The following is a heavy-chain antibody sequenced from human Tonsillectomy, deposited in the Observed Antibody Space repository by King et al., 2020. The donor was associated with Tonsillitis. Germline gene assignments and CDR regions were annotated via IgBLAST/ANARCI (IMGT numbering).Heavy chain of an antibody. V-gene: IGHV4-39*01. J-gene: IGHJ4*02. CDR2: SYYSGST. CDR3: ARLGAAAAY. D-gene: IGHD6-13*01. Sequence: QLQESGPGLVKPSETLSLTCTVSGGSISSSSYYWGWIRQPPGKGLEWIGSSYYSGSTYYNPSLKSRVTISVDTSNNQFSLKLSSVTAADTAVYYCARLGAAAAYWGQGTLVTVSS. CDR1: GGSISSSSYY.